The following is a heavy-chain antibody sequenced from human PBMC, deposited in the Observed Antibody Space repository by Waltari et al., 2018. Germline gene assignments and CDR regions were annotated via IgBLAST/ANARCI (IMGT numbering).Heavy chain of an antibody. J-gene: IGHJ3*02. CDR2: ISSSTTT. CDR1: GFTFSSYT. Sequence: EVQLVESGGGLVQPGESLSLSCAASGFTFSSYTLTWVRQAPGKGLEWVSYISSSTTTYYADYVKGRFTISRDNAKNSLYLQMNSLRAEDTALYYCARGRAGYIQDVFDIWGQGTMVSVSS. D-gene: IGHD5-12*01. V-gene: IGHV3-48*01. CDR3: ARGRAGYIQDVFDI.